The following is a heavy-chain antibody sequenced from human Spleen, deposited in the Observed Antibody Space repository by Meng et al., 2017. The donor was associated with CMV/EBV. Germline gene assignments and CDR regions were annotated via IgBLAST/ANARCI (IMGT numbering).Heavy chain of an antibody. D-gene: IGHD3-16*02. CDR3: ATAGITIFGGVIDRFDF. V-gene: IGHV4-61*08. J-gene: IGHJ5*01. Sequence: VRHGGFSWNWVRQPPGKGLEWIGYVYYSGATNYPPSLKSRVTISMDPSKNQFSLKLNSVTAADTAVYYCATAGITIFGGVIDRFDFWGQGTLVTVSS. CDR2: VYYSGAT. CDR1: VRHGGFS.